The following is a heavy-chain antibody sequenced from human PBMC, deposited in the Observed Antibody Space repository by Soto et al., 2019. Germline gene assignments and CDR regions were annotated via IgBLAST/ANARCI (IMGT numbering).Heavy chain of an antibody. CDR2: INSDGSTT. Sequence: GGSLRLSCAVSGFTFSCYWMHWVRQAPGKGLVWVSRINSDGSTTSYADSVKGRFTISRDNAKNTLYLQMDSLRAEDTAVYYCASAKIGDYFQVYWGQGTLVTVYS. D-gene: IGHD4-17*01. CDR1: GFTFSCYW. J-gene: IGHJ4*02. CDR3: ASAKIGDYFQVY. V-gene: IGHV3-74*01.